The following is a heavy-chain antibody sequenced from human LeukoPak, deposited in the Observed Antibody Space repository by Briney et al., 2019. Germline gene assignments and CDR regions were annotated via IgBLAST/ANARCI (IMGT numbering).Heavy chain of an antibody. D-gene: IGHD3-10*01. J-gene: IGHJ6*03. CDR2: IYYSGST. V-gene: IGHV4-39*07. Sequence: SETLSLTCTVSGGSISSSSYYWGWIRQPPGKGLEWIGSIYYSGSTYYNPSLKSRVTISVDTSKNQFSLKLSSVTAADTAVYYCARDGGYGSGTDYYMDVWGKGTTVTVSS. CDR1: GGSISSSSYY. CDR3: ARDGGYGSGTDYYMDV.